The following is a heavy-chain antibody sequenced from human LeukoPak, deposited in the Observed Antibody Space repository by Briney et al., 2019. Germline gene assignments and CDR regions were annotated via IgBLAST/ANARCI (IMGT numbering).Heavy chain of an antibody. J-gene: IGHJ4*02. Sequence: GGSLRLSCAASGFTFSSYGMQWVRQAPGKGLEWVTFIHYDGSNKYYANSVKGRFTISRDNSKNTLYLHMNSLRAEDTAVYYCAKDPIRGVRPYYFSSWGQGTLVTVSS. CDR2: IHYDGSNK. CDR3: AKDPIRGVRPYYFSS. CDR1: GFTFSSYG. D-gene: IGHD3-10*01. V-gene: IGHV3-30*02.